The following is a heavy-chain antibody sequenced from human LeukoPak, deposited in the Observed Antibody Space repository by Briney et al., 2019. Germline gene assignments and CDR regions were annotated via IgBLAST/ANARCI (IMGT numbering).Heavy chain of an antibody. CDR2: ISDTGGTT. V-gene: IGHV3-23*01. D-gene: IGHD4-17*01. J-gene: IGHJ4*02. CDR3: ARGLFTGGTYYGY. CDR1: GFTFSIYA. Sequence: GGSLRLSCAASGFTFSIYAMSWVRQAPGKGLEWASLISDTGGTTSYADSVKGRFTISRDNSKNTLYLQMNSLRAEDTAVYYCARGLFTGGTYYGYWGQGTLVTVSS.